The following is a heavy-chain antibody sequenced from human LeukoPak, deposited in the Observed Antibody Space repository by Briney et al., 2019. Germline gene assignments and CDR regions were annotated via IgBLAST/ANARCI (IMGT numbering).Heavy chain of an antibody. CDR3: ARDLYDSGAYSSPIDY. J-gene: IGHJ4*02. V-gene: IGHV3-21*01. CDR2: ISSSSSYI. CDR1: GFTLSSHS. Sequence: GGSLRLSCAASGFTLSSHSMNWVRQAPGKGLEWVSSISSSSSYIHSADSVKGRFTISKDNAKNSLYLQMNSLRAEDTAVYYCARDLYDSGAYSSPIDYWGQGTLVTVSS. D-gene: IGHD3-22*01.